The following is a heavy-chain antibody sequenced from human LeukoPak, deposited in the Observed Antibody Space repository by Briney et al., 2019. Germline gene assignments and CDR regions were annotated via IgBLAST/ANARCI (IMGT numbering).Heavy chain of an antibody. Sequence: SETLSLTCTVSGDSISTSGYYWSWIRQHPGTGLEWIAYIHYIGNTYYNPSLESRVTMSVDTSSNQFSLNVASVAAADTAIYYCARVRDDYFFDYWGQGILVTVSS. D-gene: IGHD3-3*01. J-gene: IGHJ4*02. CDR2: IHYIGNT. CDR1: GDSISTSGYY. CDR3: ARVRDDYFFDY. V-gene: IGHV4-31*03.